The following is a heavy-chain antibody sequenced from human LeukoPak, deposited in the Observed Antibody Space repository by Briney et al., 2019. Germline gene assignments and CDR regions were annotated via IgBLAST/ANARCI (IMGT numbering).Heavy chain of an antibody. CDR2: IYWDDDK. CDR3: AHSLITFGGVIVIFDY. CDR1: GFSLRTRGVG. V-gene: IGHV2-5*02. J-gene: IGHJ4*02. Sequence: SGPTLVKPTQTLTLTCAFSGFSLRTRGVGVGWIRQPPGKALEWLALIYWDDDKRYSPSLKSRLTITKDTSKNQVVLRMTNMDPVDTATYYCAHSLITFGGVIVIFDYWGQGTLVTVSS. D-gene: IGHD3-16*02.